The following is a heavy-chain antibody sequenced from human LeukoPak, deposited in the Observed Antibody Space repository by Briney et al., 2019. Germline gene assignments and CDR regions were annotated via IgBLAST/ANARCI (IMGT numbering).Heavy chain of an antibody. J-gene: IGHJ5*02. V-gene: IGHV3-48*03. Sequence: GGSLRLSCAASGFTFSSYEMNWVRQAPGKGLEWVSYISSSDSTIYYADSVKGRFTISRDNAKNSLYLQMNSLRAEDTAVYYCARINSYDTSGYYYLGGWFDPWGQGTLVTVSS. CDR1: GFTFSSYE. CDR3: ARINSYDTSGYYYLGGWFDP. CDR2: ISSSDSTI. D-gene: IGHD3-22*01.